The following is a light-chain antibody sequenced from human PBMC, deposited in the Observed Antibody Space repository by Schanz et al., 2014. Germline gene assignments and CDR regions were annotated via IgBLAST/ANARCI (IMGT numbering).Light chain of an antibody. CDR3: QQYGSSPWT. J-gene: IGKJ1*01. Sequence: EIVMTQFPATLSVSPGDRATLSCRASQSVSSKLAWFQQKPGQAPRLLIYGASSRASGIPDRFSGSGSGTDFTLTISRLEPEDFAVYYCQQYGSSPWTFGQGTKVEIK. CDR2: GAS. V-gene: IGKV3-20*01. CDR1: QSVSSK.